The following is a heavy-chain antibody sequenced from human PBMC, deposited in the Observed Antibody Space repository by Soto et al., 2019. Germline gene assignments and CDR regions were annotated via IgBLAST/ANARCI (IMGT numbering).Heavy chain of an antibody. CDR3: ANPDEYSYGFGY. J-gene: IGHJ4*02. V-gene: IGHV1-69*04. CDR2: IIPIFGIA. D-gene: IGHD5-18*01. CDR1: GGTFSSYA. Sequence: SVKVSCKASGGTFSSYAISWVRQAPGQGLEWMGRIIPIFGIANYAQKFQGRVTITTDKSTSTAYMELSSLRSEDTAVYYCANPDEYSYGFGYWGQGTLVIVSS.